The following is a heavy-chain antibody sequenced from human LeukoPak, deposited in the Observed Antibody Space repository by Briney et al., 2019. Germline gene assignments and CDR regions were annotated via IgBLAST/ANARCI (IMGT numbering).Heavy chain of an antibody. CDR1: GDSFTSHY. CDR2: VPYIGST. D-gene: IGHD4-17*01. Sequence: SETLSLTCTVSGDSFTSHYWTWVRQSPGRGLEWIGYVPYIGSTNYNPSLKSRVTISVDTSKRQFSLKLSSVTAADTAVYYCARDPTTVTKGLDIWGQGTMVTVSS. V-gene: IGHV4-59*11. CDR3: ARDPTTVTKGLDI. J-gene: IGHJ3*02.